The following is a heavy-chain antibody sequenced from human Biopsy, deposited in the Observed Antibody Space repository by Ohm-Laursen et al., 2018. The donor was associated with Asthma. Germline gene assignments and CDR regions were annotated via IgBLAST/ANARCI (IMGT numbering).Heavy chain of an antibody. CDR2: ISFDGTNR. D-gene: IGHD1-26*01. J-gene: IGHJ4*02. Sequence: SLRLSCAASGFSFSNYGMHWVRQAPGKGPDWVAVISFDGTNRNYTDSVKGRFTISRDNSRNTLHLEMNSLRAEDTAVYFCAKEVFPRWELRRGPDSWGQGTLVTVSS. V-gene: IGHV3-30*18. CDR1: GFSFSNYG. CDR3: AKEVFPRWELRRGPDS.